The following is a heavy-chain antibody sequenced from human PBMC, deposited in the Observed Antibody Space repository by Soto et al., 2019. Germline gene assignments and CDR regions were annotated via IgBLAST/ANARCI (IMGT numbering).Heavy chain of an antibody. J-gene: IGHJ4*02. Sequence: ASVNVSCKASGYTFTSYAMHWVRQAPGQRLEWMGWINAGNGNTKYSQKFQGRVTITRDTSASTAYTELSSLRSEDTAVYYCARTHCSSTSCLSYYFDYWGQGTLVTVSS. V-gene: IGHV1-3*01. CDR2: INAGNGNT. CDR3: ARTHCSSTSCLSYYFDY. D-gene: IGHD2-2*01. CDR1: GYTFTSYA.